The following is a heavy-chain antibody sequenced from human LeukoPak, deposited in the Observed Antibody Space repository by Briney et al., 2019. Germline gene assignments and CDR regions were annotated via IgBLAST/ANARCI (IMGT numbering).Heavy chain of an antibody. V-gene: IGHV3-21*01. D-gene: IGHD3-10*01. Sequence: GGSLRLSCAASGFTFSSYSMNWVRQPPGKGLEGGSSISNSSSYIYYADSVKGRFTISRDNAKNSLYLQMNSLRAEDTAVYYCARDFHSGVRGVILRYFDYWGQGTLVTVSS. J-gene: IGHJ4*02. CDR3: ARDFHSGVRGVILRYFDY. CDR2: ISNSSSYI. CDR1: GFTFSSYS.